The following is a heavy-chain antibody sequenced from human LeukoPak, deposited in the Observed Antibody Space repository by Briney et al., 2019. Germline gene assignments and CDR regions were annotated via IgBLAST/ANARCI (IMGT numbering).Heavy chain of an antibody. D-gene: IGHD5-12*01. J-gene: IGHJ4*02. V-gene: IGHV3-30-3*01. CDR3: ARSGYSGYDVFDY. Sequence: GRSLRLSCAASGFTFSSYAMHWVRQAPGKGLEWVAVISYGGSNKYYADSVKGRFTISRDNSKNTLYLQMNSLRAEDTAVYYCARSGYSGYDVFDYWGQGTLVTVSS. CDR2: ISYGGSNK. CDR1: GFTFSSYA.